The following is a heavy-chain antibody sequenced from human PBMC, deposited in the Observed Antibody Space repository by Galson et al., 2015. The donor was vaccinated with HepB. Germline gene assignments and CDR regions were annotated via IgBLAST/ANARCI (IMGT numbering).Heavy chain of an antibody. CDR2: IRSKTYGETT. Sequence: SLRLYCAAYGFTFGDYAMRWFRQAPGKGLEWVRLIRSKTYGETTDSAASVKGRFIISRDDSKSIAYLQMNSLKHEDTAVYYCSRDGLGYCRSTSCSYYFDYWGQGTLVTVSS. CDR1: GFTFGDYA. CDR3: SRDGLGYCRSTSCSYYFDY. J-gene: IGHJ4*02. D-gene: IGHD2-2*01. V-gene: IGHV3-49*03.